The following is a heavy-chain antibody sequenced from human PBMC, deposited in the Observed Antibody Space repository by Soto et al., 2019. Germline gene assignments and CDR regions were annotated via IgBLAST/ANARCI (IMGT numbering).Heavy chain of an antibody. V-gene: IGHV3-7*01. CDR3: ARLVSDYFDS. J-gene: IGHJ4*02. D-gene: IGHD3-10*01. Sequence: PGGSLRLSCAASGFTFSRYWMTWLRQAPGKGLEWVANIKTDGSEIHDADSVKGRFTISRDNAKNSLYLQMNSLRAEDTAVYYCARLVSDYFDSWGQGSLVTVSS. CDR1: GFTFSRYW. CDR2: IKTDGSEI.